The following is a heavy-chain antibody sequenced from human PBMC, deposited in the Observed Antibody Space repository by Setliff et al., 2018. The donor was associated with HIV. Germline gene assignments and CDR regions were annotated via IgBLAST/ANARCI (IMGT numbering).Heavy chain of an antibody. CDR2: IYYSGST. Sequence: SETLSLTCTVSGGSISSNNYYWGWIRQPPGKGLEWIASIYYSGSTYYNPSLKSRITISVDTSKNQFSLRLSSVTAADTAVYYCARGIGGIGYYPDYWGQGALVTVSS. CDR1: GGSISSNNYY. D-gene: IGHD3-22*01. J-gene: IGHJ4*02. CDR3: ARGIGGIGYYPDY. V-gene: IGHV4-39*01.